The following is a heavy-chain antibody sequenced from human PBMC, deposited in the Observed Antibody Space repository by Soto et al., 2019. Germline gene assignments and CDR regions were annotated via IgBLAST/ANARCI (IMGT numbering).Heavy chain of an antibody. J-gene: IGHJ5*02. D-gene: IGHD2-8*01. CDR1: GDSISSRNW. CDR3: ARRKLEMMYVGWFDP. CDR2: IHHSGST. Sequence: QVQLQESGPGLVKPSETLSLTCAVSGDSISSRNWWSWVRQTPGKGLEYIGEIHHSGSTNYNPSLKRRVTMSVDKSKNQVSLNLNSVTAAGTAIYYWARRKLEMMYVGWFDPWGQGTLVTVSS. V-gene: IGHV4-4*02.